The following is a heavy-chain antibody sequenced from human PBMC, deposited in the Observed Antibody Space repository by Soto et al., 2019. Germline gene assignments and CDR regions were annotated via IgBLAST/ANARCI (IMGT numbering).Heavy chain of an antibody. CDR2: INPNSGGT. D-gene: IGHD2-8*01. J-gene: IGHJ5*02. CDR3: AGGSIVLMVYANNWFDP. Sequence: GASVKVSCKASGYTFTGYYMHWVRQAPGQGLEWMGWINPNSGGTNYAQKFQGWVTMTRDTSISTAYMELSRLRSDDTAVYYCAGGSIVLMVYANNWFDPWGQGTLVTVSS. V-gene: IGHV1-2*04. CDR1: GYTFTGYY.